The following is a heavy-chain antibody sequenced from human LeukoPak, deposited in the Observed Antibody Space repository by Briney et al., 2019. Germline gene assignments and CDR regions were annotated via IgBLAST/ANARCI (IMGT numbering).Heavy chain of an antibody. Sequence: AASVKVSCKASGYTFTNYDINWVRQATGQGLEWMGWMNPNSGNTGYAQKFQGRVTMTRDTSTSTVYMELSSLRSEDTAVYYCARNMYYYDSSGIGTDNFDYWGQGSLVTVSS. V-gene: IGHV1-8*02. CDR1: GYTFTNYD. CDR2: MNPNSGNT. J-gene: IGHJ4*02. CDR3: ARNMYYYDSSGIGTDNFDY. D-gene: IGHD3-22*01.